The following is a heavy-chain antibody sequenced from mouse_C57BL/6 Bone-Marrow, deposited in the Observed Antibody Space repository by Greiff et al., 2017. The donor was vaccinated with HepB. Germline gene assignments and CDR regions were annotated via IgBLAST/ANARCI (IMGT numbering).Heavy chain of an antibody. J-gene: IGHJ2*01. CDR1: GYTFTDYY. D-gene: IGHD4-1*01. CDR3: ARDGTGYFDY. CDR2: INPYNGGT. Sequence: EVQLQESGPVLVKPGASVKMSCKASGYTFTDYYMNWVKQSHGKSLEWIGVINPYNGGTSYNLKFKGKATLTVDKSSSTAYMELNSLTSEDSAVYYCARDGTGYFDYWGQGTTLTVSS. V-gene: IGHV1-19*01.